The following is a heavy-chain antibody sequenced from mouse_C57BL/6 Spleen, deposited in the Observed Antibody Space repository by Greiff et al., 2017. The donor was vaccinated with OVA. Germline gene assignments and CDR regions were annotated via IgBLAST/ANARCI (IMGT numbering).Heavy chain of an antibody. J-gene: IGHJ1*03. D-gene: IGHD2-1*01. CDR3: ARGDGNYVDWYFDV. CDR1: GYTFTSYW. V-gene: IGHV1-55*01. Sequence: VQLQQPGAELVKPGASVKMSCKASGYTFTSYWITWVKQRPGQGLEWIGDIYPGSGSTNYNEKFKSKATLTVDTSSSTAYMQLSSLTSEDSAVYYCARGDGNYVDWYFDVWGTGTTVTVSS. CDR2: IYPGSGST.